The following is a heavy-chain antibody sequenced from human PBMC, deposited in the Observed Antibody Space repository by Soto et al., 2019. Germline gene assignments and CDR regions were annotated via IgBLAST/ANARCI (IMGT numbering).Heavy chain of an antibody. J-gene: IGHJ4*02. Sequence: PSETLSLTCAVSGGSLSGSRWSWIRQPPGKGPEWIGEISHTGTTSYNPSLKSRVTISVATSKNQFSLKLSSVTATDTAVYYCASQHYYDSSGYYVVYWGQGTLVTVS. CDR1: GGSLSGSR. CDR2: ISHTGTT. D-gene: IGHD3-22*01. V-gene: IGHV4-34*01. CDR3: ASQHYYDSSGYYVVY.